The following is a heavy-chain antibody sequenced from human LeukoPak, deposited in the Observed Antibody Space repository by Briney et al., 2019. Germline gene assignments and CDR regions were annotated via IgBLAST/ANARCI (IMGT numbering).Heavy chain of an antibody. J-gene: IGHJ4*02. Sequence: WXRQAPGKXXXXVSYISSSGSTIYYADSVKGRFTISRDNAKNSLYLQMNSLRAEDTAVYYCASPRGYGYYFDYWGQGTLVTVSS. CDR3: ASPRGYGYYFDY. V-gene: IGHV3-11*04. D-gene: IGHD5-12*01. CDR2: ISSSGSTI.